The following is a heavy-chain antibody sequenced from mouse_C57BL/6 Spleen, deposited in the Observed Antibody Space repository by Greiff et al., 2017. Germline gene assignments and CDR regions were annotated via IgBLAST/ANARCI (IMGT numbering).Heavy chain of an antibody. D-gene: IGHD2-4*01. J-gene: IGHJ3*01. CDR3: ARRGDYDPWFAY. CDR2: ISNGGGST. Sequence: EVQLVESGGGLVQPGGSLKLSCAASGFTFSDYYMYWVRQTPEKRLEWVAYISNGGGSTYYPDTVKGRFTISRDNAKNTLYLQMSRLKSEDTAMYYCARRGDYDPWFAYWCQGTLVTVSA. CDR1: GFTFSDYY. V-gene: IGHV5-12*01.